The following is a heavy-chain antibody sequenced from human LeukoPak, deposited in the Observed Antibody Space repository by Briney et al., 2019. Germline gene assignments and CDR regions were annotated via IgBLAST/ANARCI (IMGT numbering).Heavy chain of an antibody. CDR1: GFTFSSYW. V-gene: IGHV3-74*01. CDR3: VREDTPATANY. CDR2: INKDGSST. J-gene: IGHJ4*02. D-gene: IGHD2-21*02. Sequence: GGSLRFSCAASGFTFSSYWMHWVRQDPGKGPEWVSRINKDGSSTSNADSVKGRFSISRDNTKNTLYLQMNSLRADDTAVYYCVREDTPATANYWGQGTLVTISS.